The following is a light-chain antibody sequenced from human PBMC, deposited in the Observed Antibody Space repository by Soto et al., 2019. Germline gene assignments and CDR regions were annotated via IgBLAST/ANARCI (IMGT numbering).Light chain of an antibody. CDR3: QQYNSYPIT. V-gene: IGKV1-5*01. Sequence: DIQITQSPSTLSGSVGDRVTITCRASQTISSWLAWYQQKPGKAPKLLIYDASSLESGVPSRFSGSGSGTEFTLTITSLQPDDFATYYCQQYNSYPITFGQGTRLEIK. J-gene: IGKJ5*01. CDR2: DAS. CDR1: QTISSW.